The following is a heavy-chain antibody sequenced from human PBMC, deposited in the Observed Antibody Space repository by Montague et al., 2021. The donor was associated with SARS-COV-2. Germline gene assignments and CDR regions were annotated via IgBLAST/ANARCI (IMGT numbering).Heavy chain of an antibody. Sequence: SVKVSCKASGYRFSSYGISWVRQAPGQGLEWMGWISTYNGNTIYAQNFQGRLTMTRDTSTSTATMELKYLIPDDTAVYYCARAAGHDFWSDYYPNWFDPWGQGTLVTVSS. D-gene: IGHD3-3*01. CDR2: ISTYNGNT. V-gene: IGHV1-18*01. CDR1: GYRFSSYG. CDR3: ARAAGHDFWSDYYPNWFDP. J-gene: IGHJ5*02.